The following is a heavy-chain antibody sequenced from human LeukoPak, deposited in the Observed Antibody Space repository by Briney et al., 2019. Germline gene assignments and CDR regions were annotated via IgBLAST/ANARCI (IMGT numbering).Heavy chain of an antibody. CDR2: IIPIFGTA. CDR3: ARGRMRCSGGSCTPDGDYYYYYGMDV. CDR1: GGTFSSYA. D-gene: IGHD2-15*01. V-gene: IGHV1-69*13. J-gene: IGHJ6*04. Sequence: SVKVSCKASGGTFSSYAISWVQQAPGQGLEWMGGIIPIFGTANYAQKFQGRVTITADESTSTAYMELSSLRSEDTAVYYCARGRMRCSGGSCTPDGDYYYYYGMDVWGKGTTVTVSS.